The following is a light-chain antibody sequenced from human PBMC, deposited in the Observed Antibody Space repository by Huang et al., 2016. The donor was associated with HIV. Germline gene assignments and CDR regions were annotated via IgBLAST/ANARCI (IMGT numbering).Light chain of an antibody. CDR1: QSVSINY. V-gene: IGKV3-20*01. CDR2: GAS. J-gene: IGKJ4*01. CDR3: QQYGSSPLT. Sequence: EIVLTQSPGTLSLSPGERATLSCRANQSVSINYLAWYQQKPGQAPRLLIYGASSRATGIPDRFSGSGSGTDFTLTISRLEPEDFAVYYCQQYGSSPLTFGGGTKVEIK.